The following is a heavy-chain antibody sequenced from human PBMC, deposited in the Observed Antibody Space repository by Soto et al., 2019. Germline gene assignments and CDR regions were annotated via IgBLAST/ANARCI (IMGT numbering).Heavy chain of an antibody. J-gene: IGHJ6*02. Sequence: ASVKVSCKASGGTFSSYAISWVRQAPGQGLEWMGGIIPIFGTANYAQKFQGRVTITADESTSTAYMELSSLRSEDTAVYYCARDNGEEPHYYYYGMDVWGQGTTVTVSS. V-gene: IGHV1-69*13. CDR2: IIPIFGTA. CDR1: GGTFSSYA. CDR3: ARDNGEEPHYYYYGMDV. D-gene: IGHD1-26*01.